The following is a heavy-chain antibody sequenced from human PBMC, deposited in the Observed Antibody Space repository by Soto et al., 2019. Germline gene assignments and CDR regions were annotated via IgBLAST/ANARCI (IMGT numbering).Heavy chain of an antibody. CDR2: IYYSGST. J-gene: IGHJ6*03. V-gene: IGHV4-59*01. D-gene: IGHD3-3*01. Sequence: PSETLSLTCTVSGGSISSYYWSWIRQPPGKGLEWIGYIYYSGSTNYNPSLKSRVTISVDTSKNQFSLKLSSVTAADTAVYYCARLRFLEWLFPANMDVWGKGTTVTVSS. CDR1: GGSISSYY. CDR3: ARLRFLEWLFPANMDV.